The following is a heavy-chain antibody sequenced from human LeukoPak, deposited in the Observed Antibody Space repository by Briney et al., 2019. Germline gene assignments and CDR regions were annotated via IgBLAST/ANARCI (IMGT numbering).Heavy chain of an antibody. CDR1: GFTFSSYG. Sequence: GRSLRLSCAASGFTFSSYGMYWVRQAPDKGLEWVAFILYDGNNKYYAYSVKGRFTVSRDNSKNTLYLQMNSLRVEDTALYYCAKAVSTTGQYYYYGMDVWGQGTTVTVSS. CDR3: AKAVSTTGQYYYYGMDV. CDR2: ILYDGNNK. J-gene: IGHJ6*02. D-gene: IGHD2-15*01. V-gene: IGHV3-33*07.